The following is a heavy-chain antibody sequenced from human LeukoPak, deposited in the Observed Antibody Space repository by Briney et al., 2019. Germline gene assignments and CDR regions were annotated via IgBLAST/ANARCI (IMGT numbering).Heavy chain of an antibody. J-gene: IGHJ4*02. D-gene: IGHD3-10*02. Sequence: GGSLRLSCAASGFTFSDYEINWVRQAPGKGLVWVSCISTSGSTTYYADSVKGRFTISRDNAKNSLFLQMNTLTVEDTAVYYCARGALHVFDYWGQGTPVTVSS. CDR3: ARGALHVFDY. CDR1: GFTFSDYE. V-gene: IGHV3-48*03. CDR2: ISTSGSTT.